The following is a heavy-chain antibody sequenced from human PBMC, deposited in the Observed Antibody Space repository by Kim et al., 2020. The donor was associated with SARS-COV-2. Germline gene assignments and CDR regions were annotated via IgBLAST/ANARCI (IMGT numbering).Heavy chain of an antibody. CDR3: ARTARYYDFWSGYRCWFDP. V-gene: IGHV4-34*01. J-gene: IGHJ5*02. D-gene: IGHD3-3*01. Sequence: SRVTISGDTSKTQFSLKLSSVTAADTAVYYCARTARYYDFWSGYRCWFDPWGQGTLVTVSS.